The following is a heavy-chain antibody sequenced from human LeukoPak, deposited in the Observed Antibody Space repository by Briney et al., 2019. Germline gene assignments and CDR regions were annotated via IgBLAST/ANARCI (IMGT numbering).Heavy chain of an antibody. CDR1: GFXFSSYV. CDR2: ISGSGDSV. J-gene: IGHJ4*02. V-gene: IGHV3-23*01. D-gene: IGHD3-9*01. Sequence: GGSLRLSCSASGFXFSSYVLSWVRQVPGKGPEWVSAISGSGDSVYYADSVKGRFTISRDNSKDTLYLQMNSLTAEDTAVYYCARLSDYDILTGYDYWGQGTLVTVSS. CDR3: ARLSDYDILTGYDY.